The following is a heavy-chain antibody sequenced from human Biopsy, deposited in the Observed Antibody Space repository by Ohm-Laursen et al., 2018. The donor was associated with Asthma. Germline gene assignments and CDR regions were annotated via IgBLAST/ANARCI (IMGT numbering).Heavy chain of an antibody. Sequence: SVKVSCKASGGTFRTYAFNWVRQAPGQGLEWMGGIIPMYGVPKVAQKFQGRVTITADESTSTAYMEMSSLRSEDTAVYYCAKVDAIMISGDFYFYSGFDLWGQGTTVRVSS. CDR2: IIPMYGVP. D-gene: IGHD3-16*01. J-gene: IGHJ6*02. V-gene: IGHV1-69*13. CDR1: GGTFRTYA. CDR3: AKVDAIMISGDFYFYSGFDL.